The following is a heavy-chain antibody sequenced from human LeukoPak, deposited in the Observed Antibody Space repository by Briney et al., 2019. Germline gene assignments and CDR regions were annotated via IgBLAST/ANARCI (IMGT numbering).Heavy chain of an antibody. V-gene: IGHV3-21*04. CDR1: GFTFSDYS. J-gene: IGHJ5*02. D-gene: IGHD2-15*01. CDR2: ISSSGSYI. Sequence: GGSLRLSCAASGFTFSDYSMNWVRQAPGKGLEWVSSISSSGSYIYYADSVKGRFTISRDNAKNSLYLQMNSLRADDTAVYYCARGYCSGGSCYSVENWFDPWGQGTLVTVSS. CDR3: ARGYCSGGSCYSVENWFDP.